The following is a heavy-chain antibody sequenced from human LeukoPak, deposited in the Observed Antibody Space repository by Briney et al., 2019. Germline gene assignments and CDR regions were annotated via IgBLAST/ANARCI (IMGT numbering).Heavy chain of an antibody. CDR1: GGSISSYY. J-gene: IGHJ4*02. Sequence: PSETLSLTCTVSGGSISSYYWSWIRQPPGKGLEWLGYIYYSGSTNYNPSLKSRVTISVDTSKNQFSLKLSSVTAADTAVYYCARVAATPYGGNHVDYWGQGTLVTVSS. V-gene: IGHV4-59*01. CDR2: IYYSGST. D-gene: IGHD4-23*01. CDR3: ARVAATPYGGNHVDY.